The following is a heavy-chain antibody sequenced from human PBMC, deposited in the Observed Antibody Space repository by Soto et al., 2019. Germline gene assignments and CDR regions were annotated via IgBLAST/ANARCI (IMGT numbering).Heavy chain of an antibody. CDR3: AKDRVYVYGKPNNYFDP. Sequence: GGSLRLSCAASGFTFNSYAMSWVRQPPGKGLEWVSAIGGGGGSTYYAGSVKGRFTISRDNSKNTLYLQMNSLRAEDTAVYFCAKDRVYVYGKPNNYFDPWGQGTLVTVSS. CDR2: IGGGGGST. V-gene: IGHV3-23*01. D-gene: IGHD3-10*01. CDR1: GFTFNSYA. J-gene: IGHJ5*02.